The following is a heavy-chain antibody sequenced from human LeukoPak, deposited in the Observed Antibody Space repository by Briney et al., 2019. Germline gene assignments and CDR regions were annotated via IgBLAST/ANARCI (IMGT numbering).Heavy chain of an antibody. D-gene: IGHD1-26*01. V-gene: IGHV4-4*02. Sequence: SETLSLTCAVSGVSITDNWWSWVRQPPGKGLEWIGEILHTGPTNFNPSFKSRVTISMDKSKNQLSLRLNSVTAADTAIYYCVRGGTYFLPYWGQGILVTVSS. CDR1: GVSITDNW. CDR2: ILHTGPT. CDR3: VRGGTYFLPY. J-gene: IGHJ4*02.